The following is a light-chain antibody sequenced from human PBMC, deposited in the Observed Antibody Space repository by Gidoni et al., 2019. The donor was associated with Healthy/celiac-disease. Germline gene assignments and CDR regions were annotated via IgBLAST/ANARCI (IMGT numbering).Light chain of an antibody. Sequence: SHVLTQPPSVSVAPGKTARITCEGNNIGSKSVHWYQQKPGQAPVLVIYYDSDRPSGIPERFSGSNSGNTATLTISRVEAGDEADYYCQVWDSSSDHVVFGGGTKLTVL. J-gene: IGLJ2*01. CDR3: QVWDSSSDHVV. CDR1: NIGSKS. CDR2: YDS. V-gene: IGLV3-21*04.